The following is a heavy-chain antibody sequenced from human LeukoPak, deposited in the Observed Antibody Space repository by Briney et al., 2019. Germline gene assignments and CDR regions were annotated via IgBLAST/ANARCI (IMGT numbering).Heavy chain of an antibody. CDR1: GYTFTSYG. CDR2: IIPIFGTA. CDR3: ARSTNYDFWSGDQTLDY. D-gene: IGHD3-3*01. J-gene: IGHJ4*02. Sequence: SVKVSCKASGYTFTSYGISWVRQAPGQGLEWMGGIIPIFGTANYAQKFQGRVTITADKSTSTAYMELSSLRSEDTAVYYCARSTNYDFWSGDQTLDYWGQGTLVTISS. V-gene: IGHV1-69*06.